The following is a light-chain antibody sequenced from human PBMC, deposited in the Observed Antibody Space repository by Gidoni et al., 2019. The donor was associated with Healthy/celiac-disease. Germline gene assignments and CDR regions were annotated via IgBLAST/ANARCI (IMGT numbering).Light chain of an antibody. CDR3: QAWDSLV. V-gene: IGLV3-1*01. J-gene: IGLJ3*02. CDR2: QDS. CDR1: KLGDKY. Sequence: SYDLTQPPSVSVSPGQTASITCSGDKLGDKYACWYQQKPGQSPVLVIFQDSKRPSGIPERFSGSNSGTTATLTISGTQAMDEADYYCQAWDSLVFGGGTKLTV.